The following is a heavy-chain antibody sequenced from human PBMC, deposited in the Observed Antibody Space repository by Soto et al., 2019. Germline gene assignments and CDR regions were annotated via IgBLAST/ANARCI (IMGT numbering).Heavy chain of an antibody. CDR1: GYTFTGYY. V-gene: IGHV1-2*02. CDR2: INPNSGGT. CDR3: AIVGSPGQAFDI. Sequence: ASGKVSCKASGYTFTGYYVHWGRQAPGQGHEWVGWINPNSGGTVYAQKFQGRVTMTWDTSISTAYMELSRLRSDDTAVYYFAIVGSPGQAFDIRGQGTTVTVSS. J-gene: IGHJ3*02. D-gene: IGHD3-16*01.